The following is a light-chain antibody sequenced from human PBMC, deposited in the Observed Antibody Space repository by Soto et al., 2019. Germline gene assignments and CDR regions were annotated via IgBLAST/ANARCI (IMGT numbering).Light chain of an antibody. Sequence: EIVMTQSPAAVSVYPGERATLSCRASQSITRSLAWYQQKPGQAPRLLIYGASTRATDIPARFSGSGSGTEFTLTISSLQSEDSAVYYCQQYHSWPAFGQGTKVDIK. CDR2: GAS. CDR3: QQYHSWPA. V-gene: IGKV3-15*01. J-gene: IGKJ1*01. CDR1: QSITRS.